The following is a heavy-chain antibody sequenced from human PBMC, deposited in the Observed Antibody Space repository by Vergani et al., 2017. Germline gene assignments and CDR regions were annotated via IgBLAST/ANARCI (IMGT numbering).Heavy chain of an antibody. CDR1: GGTFSSYA. Sequence: QVQLVQSGAEVKKPGSSVKVSCKASGGTFSSYAISWVRQAPGQGLEWMGGIIPIFGTANYAQKFQGRVTITADKSTSTAYMELSSLRSEDTAVYYCAGRGDGGYGGPANSYYYYDYMDVWGKGTTVTVSS. CDR2: IIPIFGTA. D-gene: IGHD5-12*01. CDR3: AGRGDGGYGGPANSYYYYDYMDV. V-gene: IGHV1-69*06. J-gene: IGHJ6*03.